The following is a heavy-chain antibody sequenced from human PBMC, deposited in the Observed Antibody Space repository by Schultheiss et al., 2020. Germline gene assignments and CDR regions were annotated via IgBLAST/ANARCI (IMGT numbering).Heavy chain of an antibody. CDR2: ISYDGSNK. J-gene: IGHJ4*02. Sequence: GGSLRLSCAASGFTFSSYGMHWVRQAPGKGLEWVAVISYDGSNKYYADSVKGRFTISRDNSKNTLYLQMNSLIAEDTAVYYCAREPRYSSSSGYWGQGTLVTVSS. D-gene: IGHD6-6*01. V-gene: IGHV3-30*03. CDR3: AREPRYSSSSGY. CDR1: GFTFSSYG.